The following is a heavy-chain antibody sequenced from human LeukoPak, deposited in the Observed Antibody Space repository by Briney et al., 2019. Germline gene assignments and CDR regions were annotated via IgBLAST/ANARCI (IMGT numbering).Heavy chain of an antibody. V-gene: IGHV3-64*01. CDR3: ARVALWFGEHYFDY. J-gene: IGHJ4*02. CDR2: ISSNGGST. D-gene: IGHD3-10*01. CDR1: GFTFSSYW. Sequence: GGSLRLSCVASGFTFSSYWMSWVRQAPGKGLEYVSAISSNGGSTYYANSVKGRFTISRDNSKNTLYLQMGSLRAEDMAVYYCARVALWFGEHYFDYWGQGTLVTVSS.